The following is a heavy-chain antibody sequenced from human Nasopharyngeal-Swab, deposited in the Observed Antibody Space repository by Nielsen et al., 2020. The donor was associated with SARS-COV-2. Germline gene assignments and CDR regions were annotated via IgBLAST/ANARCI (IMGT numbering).Heavy chain of an antibody. J-gene: IGHJ6*02. CDR1: GFTFSSYG. Sequence: LTCAASGFTFSSYGMHWVRQAPGKGLEWVAVIWYDGSNKYYADSVKGRFTISRDNSKNTLYLQMNSLRAEDTAVYYCARDRYCSSTSCYELNYYYGMDVWGQGTTVTVSS. CDR3: ARDRYCSSTSCYELNYYYGMDV. V-gene: IGHV3-33*01. CDR2: IWYDGSNK. D-gene: IGHD2-2*01.